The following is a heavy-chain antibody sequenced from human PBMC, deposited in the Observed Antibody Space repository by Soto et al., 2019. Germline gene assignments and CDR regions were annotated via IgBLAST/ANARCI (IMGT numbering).Heavy chain of an antibody. D-gene: IGHD6-19*01. Sequence: GGSLRLSCVPSGLTLNNYAMTWVRQAPGKGLEWVSSITGSGSATYHAGSAKGRFTISRDNARNTLYLQMNSLRAEDTAIYYCARSSGWFVNNWLDPWGQGTLVTVSS. CDR1: GLTLNNYA. V-gene: IGHV3-23*01. CDR3: ARSSGWFVNNWLDP. J-gene: IGHJ5*02. CDR2: ITGSGSAT.